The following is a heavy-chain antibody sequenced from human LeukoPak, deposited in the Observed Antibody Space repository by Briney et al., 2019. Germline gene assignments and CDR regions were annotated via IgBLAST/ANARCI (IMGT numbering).Heavy chain of an antibody. Sequence: GGSLRLSCAASGFTFSSYAMHWVRQAPGKGLEWVAVISYDGSNKYYADSVKGRFTISRDNSKNTLYLQLNSLRGEDTTVYYCARFGSASWTRYFDPWGQGTLVTVSS. D-gene: IGHD2-2*01. CDR3: ARFGSASWTRYFDP. V-gene: IGHV3-30-3*01. CDR1: GFTFSSYA. J-gene: IGHJ5*02. CDR2: ISYDGSNK.